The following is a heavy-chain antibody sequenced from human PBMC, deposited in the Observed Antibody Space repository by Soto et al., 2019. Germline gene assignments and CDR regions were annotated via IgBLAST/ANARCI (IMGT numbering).Heavy chain of an antibody. CDR2: ISRSGDTI. J-gene: IGHJ3*01. D-gene: IGHD3-22*01. CDR1: GCRLIDYE. V-gene: IGHV3-11*01. Sequence: PGRSLRLYCVVSGCRLIDYEMIFIGQSPGKGPEWVSFISRSGDTICYVDSVKGRFSISRDNAKNSVYLQVRSLRVEDTAAYFCARSSGWFEADAFDLWGQGTMVTVS. CDR3: ARSSGWFEADAFDL.